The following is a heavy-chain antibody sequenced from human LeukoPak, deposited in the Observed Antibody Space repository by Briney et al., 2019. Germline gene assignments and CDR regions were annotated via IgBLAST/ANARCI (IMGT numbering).Heavy chain of an antibody. CDR2: IYPGGTT. Sequence: GGSLRLFCVGSGFTVSDFYMSWVRQAPGKGLEWVSVIYPGGTTKYVGSVKGRFTIFRDNSKNTLFLQMTGLRVDDTAVYYCARNYFDETYYHYYVDAGGTGTRVTVSS. CDR3: ARNYFDETYYHYYVDA. CDR1: GFTVSDFY. J-gene: IGHJ6*03. D-gene: IGHD3-9*01. V-gene: IGHV3-53*01.